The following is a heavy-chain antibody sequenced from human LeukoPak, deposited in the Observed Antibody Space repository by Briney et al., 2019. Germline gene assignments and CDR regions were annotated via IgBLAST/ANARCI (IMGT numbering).Heavy chain of an antibody. Sequence: PGRSLRLSCAASGFTFSSYGMHWVRQAPGKGLEWVAVIWYDGSNKYYADSVKGRFTISRDNSKNTLYLQMNSLRAEDTAVYYCARETPDGYNPYCYYGMDVWGQGTTVTVSS. CDR2: IWYDGSNK. D-gene: IGHD5-24*01. CDR1: GFTFSSYG. J-gene: IGHJ6*02. V-gene: IGHV3-33*01. CDR3: ARETPDGYNPYCYYGMDV.